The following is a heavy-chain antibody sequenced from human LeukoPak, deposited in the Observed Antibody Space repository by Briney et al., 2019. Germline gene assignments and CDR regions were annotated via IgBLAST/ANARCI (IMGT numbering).Heavy chain of an antibody. V-gene: IGHV3-66*01. J-gene: IGHJ4*02. Sequence: GGSLRLSWAASGFTLSSNYMNWGLQAPGKGLEWVSVVYTGGNTYYADSVKGRFTISRDNPKNTVYLQVNSLRAEDTAVYYCAREAYGTSAFTCWGEASQVTVSS. CDR3: AREAYGTSAFTC. D-gene: IGHD1-1*01. CDR2: VYTGGNT. CDR1: GFTLSSNY.